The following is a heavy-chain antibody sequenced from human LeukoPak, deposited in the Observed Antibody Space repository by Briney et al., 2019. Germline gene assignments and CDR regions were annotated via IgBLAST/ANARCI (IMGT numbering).Heavy chain of an antibody. J-gene: IGHJ4*02. D-gene: IGHD5-18*01. CDR1: GFTFNSYA. V-gene: IGHV3-66*04. CDR3: ARHLSGVTGYTYGRGIDY. Sequence: PGGSLRLSCAASGFTFNSYAMSWVRQAPGKGLEWVSFIYSGGNTHYSDSVKGRFTISRDNAKKSLYLQMNSLRAEDTAVYYCARHLSGVTGYTYGRGIDYWGQGTLVTVSS. CDR2: IYSGGNT.